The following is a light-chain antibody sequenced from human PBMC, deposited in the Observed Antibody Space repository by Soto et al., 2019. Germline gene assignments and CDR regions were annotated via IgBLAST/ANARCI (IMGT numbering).Light chain of an antibody. CDR2: DVS. J-gene: IGLJ1*01. Sequence: QSALTQPRSVSGSPGQSVTISCTGTTSNFVGDKYVAWYRQHPGKAPRLMIYDVSKRPSGVPDRFSGSKSGNTASLTISGLQAEDEADYYCCSYVGNYIYVFGTGTKVTVL. CDR3: CSYVGNYIYV. V-gene: IGLV2-11*01. CDR1: TSNFVGDKY.